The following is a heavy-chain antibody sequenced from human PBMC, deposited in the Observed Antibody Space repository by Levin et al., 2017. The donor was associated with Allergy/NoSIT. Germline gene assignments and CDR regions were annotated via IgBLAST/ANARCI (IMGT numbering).Heavy chain of an antibody. J-gene: IGHJ6*02. CDR3: ARDSSDASGKIGMDV. V-gene: IGHV3-13*04. Sequence: SGGSLRLSCAASRFTFSSYDMHWVRQTPGKGLEWVSAIGTAGDTYYPGSVKGRFTISRENAKNSLYLQMNSLRAGDTAVYYCARDSSDASGKIGMDVWGQGTTVTVSS. CDR2: IGTAGDT. CDR1: RFTFSSYD. D-gene: IGHD3-10*01.